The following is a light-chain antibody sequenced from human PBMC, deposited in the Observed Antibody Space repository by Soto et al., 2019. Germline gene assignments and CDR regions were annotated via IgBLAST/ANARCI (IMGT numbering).Light chain of an antibody. CDR1: QSLLHSNGYNY. Sequence: DIVMTQSPLSLPDTPGEPASSSCRSSQSLLHSNGYNYLDWYLQKPGQSPQLLIYLGSSRASGVPDRFSASGSGTDFTLIISRVEAEDVGVYYCMQALQSPPWTFGQGTKLEIK. CDR3: MQALQSPPWT. V-gene: IGKV2-28*01. CDR2: LGS. J-gene: IGKJ2*02.